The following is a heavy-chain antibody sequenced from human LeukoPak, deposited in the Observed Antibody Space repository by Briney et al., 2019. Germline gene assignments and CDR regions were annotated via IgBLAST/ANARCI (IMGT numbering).Heavy chain of an antibody. CDR3: ARVGTGFGP. Sequence: SETLSLTCAVYGGSFSGYYWSWIRQPPGKGLEWTGEINHSGSTNYNPSLKSRVTISVDTSKNQFSLKLSSVTAADTAVYYCARVGTGFGPWGQGTLVTVSS. CDR2: INHSGST. V-gene: IGHV4-34*01. CDR1: GGSFSGYY. J-gene: IGHJ5*02.